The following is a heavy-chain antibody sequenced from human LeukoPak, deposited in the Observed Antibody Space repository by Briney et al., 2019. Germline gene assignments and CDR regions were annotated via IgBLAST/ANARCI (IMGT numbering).Heavy chain of an antibody. CDR1: GFTFSSYG. Sequence: PGGSLRLSCSASGFTFSSYGMHWVRQAPGKGLEYVSAINNNGGSTYYADSVKGRFTISRDNSKNTLYLQMSSLRAEETAVYYCVKDRGRDILTGYSYAFDIWGQGTMVTVSS. V-gene: IGHV3-64D*09. CDR3: VKDRGRDILTGYSYAFDI. D-gene: IGHD3-9*01. J-gene: IGHJ3*02. CDR2: INNNGGST.